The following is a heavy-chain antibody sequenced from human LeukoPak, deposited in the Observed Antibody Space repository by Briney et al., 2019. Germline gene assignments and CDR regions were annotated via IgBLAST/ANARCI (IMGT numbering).Heavy chain of an antibody. CDR2: INPNSGDT. CDR3: ARDRTWIQRGDPWAFDI. D-gene: IGHD5-18*01. Sequence: ASVKVSCKASGYTFTGYYMHWVRQAPGQGLEWMGWINPNSGDTNYAQKFQGRVTMTRDTSISTAYMELSRLRSDDTAVYYCARDRTWIQRGDPWAFDIWGQGTMVTVSS. V-gene: IGHV1-2*02. J-gene: IGHJ3*02. CDR1: GYTFTGYY.